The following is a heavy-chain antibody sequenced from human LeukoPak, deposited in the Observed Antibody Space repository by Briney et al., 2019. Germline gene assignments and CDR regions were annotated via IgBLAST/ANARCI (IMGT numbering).Heavy chain of an antibody. CDR1: GFIFNGYG. D-gene: IGHD3-22*01. V-gene: IGHV3-30*18. CDR2: ISYDGSRT. Sequence: GGSLRLSCAASGFIFNGYGMHWVRQAPGKGLEWVAIISYDGSRTYYVDSVKGRFTVSRDNSKNTLYLQMDSLRAEDTAVYYCAKERFIYYDSSPTDYWGQGTLVTVSS. J-gene: IGHJ4*02. CDR3: AKERFIYYDSSPTDY.